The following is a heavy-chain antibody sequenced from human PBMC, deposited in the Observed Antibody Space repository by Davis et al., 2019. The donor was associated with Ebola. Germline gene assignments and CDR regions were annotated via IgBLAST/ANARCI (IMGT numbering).Heavy chain of an antibody. Sequence: GGSLRLSCAVSGFTFSHNAMSWVRQAPGKGLEWVSTISGGGTYTYYADSVKGRFTISRDNSNNTLYLQMNSLRDEDTAVYYCARERIQLWLDNWFDPWGQGTLVTVSS. CDR3: ARERIQLWLDNWFDP. D-gene: IGHD5-18*01. J-gene: IGHJ5*02. CDR1: GFTFSHNA. V-gene: IGHV3-23*01. CDR2: ISGGGTYT.